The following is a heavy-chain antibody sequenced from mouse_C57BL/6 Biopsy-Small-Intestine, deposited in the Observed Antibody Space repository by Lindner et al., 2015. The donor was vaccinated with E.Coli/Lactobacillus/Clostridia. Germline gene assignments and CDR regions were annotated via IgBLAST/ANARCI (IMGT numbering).Heavy chain of an antibody. V-gene: IGHV1-9*01. D-gene: IGHD4-1*01. CDR1: GYAFTNYL. CDR2: ILPGSGST. CDR3: TRDWVS. Sequence: VQLQESGAELVRPGTSVKVSCKVSGYAFTNYLIEWVKQRPGHGLEWIGEILPGSGSTNYNEKFKGKATFTADTSSNTAYMQLSSLTTEDSAIYYCTRDWVSWGQGTLVTVSA. J-gene: IGHJ3*01.